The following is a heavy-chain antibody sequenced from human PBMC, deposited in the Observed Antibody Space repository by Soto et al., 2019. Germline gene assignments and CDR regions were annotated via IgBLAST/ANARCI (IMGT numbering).Heavy chain of an antibody. V-gene: IGHV3-66*01. CDR2: IYSGGST. D-gene: IGHD6-6*01. Sequence: EVQLVESGGGLVQPGGSLRLSCAASGFTVSSNYMSWVRQAPGKGLEWVSVIYSGGSTYYADSVKGRFTISRDNSKNTLYLQMNSLIAEDTAVYYCAREQYSSSSGIDPWGQGTLVTVSS. J-gene: IGHJ5*02. CDR3: AREQYSSSSGIDP. CDR1: GFTVSSNY.